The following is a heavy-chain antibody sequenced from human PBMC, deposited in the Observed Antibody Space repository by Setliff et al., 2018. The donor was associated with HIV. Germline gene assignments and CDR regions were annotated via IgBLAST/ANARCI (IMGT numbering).Heavy chain of an antibody. CDR2: INPSGGST. D-gene: IGHD5-12*01. CDR1: GYTFTSYY. J-gene: IGHJ5*02. CDR3: ARSPERGYDSDWFDP. V-gene: IGHV1-46*01. Sequence: GASVKVSCKASGYTFTSYYIHWVRQAPGQGLEWMGVINPSGGSTSYAQKFQGRVTMTGDTSTSTVYMELSSLRSEDTAVYYCARSPERGYDSDWFDPWGQGTLVTVSS.